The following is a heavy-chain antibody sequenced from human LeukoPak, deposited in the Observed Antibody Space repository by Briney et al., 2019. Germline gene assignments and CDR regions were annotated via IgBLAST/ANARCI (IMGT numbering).Heavy chain of an antibody. CDR3: ARDSSSSGYFQH. CDR2: IYTSGST. Sequence: SETLSLTCTVSGGSISRGSYYWSWIRQPAGKGLEWIGRIYTSGSTNYNPSLKSRVTISVDTSKNQFSLKLSSVTAADTAVYYCARDSSSSGYFQHWGQGTLVTVSS. V-gene: IGHV4-61*02. CDR1: GGSISRGSYY. J-gene: IGHJ1*01. D-gene: IGHD6-6*01.